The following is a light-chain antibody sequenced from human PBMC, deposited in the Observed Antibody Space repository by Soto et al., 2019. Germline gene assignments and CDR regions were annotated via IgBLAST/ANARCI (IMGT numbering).Light chain of an antibody. CDR2: AAS. CDR3: QQSYSTPYT. CDR1: QRITDY. J-gene: IGKJ2*01. V-gene: IGKV1-39*01. Sequence: DIQMTQSPSSLSASVGDRVTITCRTSQRITDYLNWYQQRPGNAPKLLIYAASSLQSDFPSRFSGSGSGTDFTLTIIDLQPEDFATYYCQQSYSTPYTFGQGTKLEIK.